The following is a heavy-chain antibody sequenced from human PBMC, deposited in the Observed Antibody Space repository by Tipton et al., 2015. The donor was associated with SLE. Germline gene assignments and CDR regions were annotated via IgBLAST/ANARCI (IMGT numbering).Heavy chain of an antibody. D-gene: IGHD6-19*01. CDR1: GGSFSGYY. Sequence: TLSLTCAVYGGSFSGYYWSWIRQPPGKGLEWIGSIYYSGSTYYNPSLKSRVTISVDTSKNQFSLKLSSVTAADTAVYYCARSGWRGVDYWGQGTLVTVSS. J-gene: IGHJ4*02. V-gene: IGHV4-34*01. CDR3: ARSGWRGVDY. CDR2: IYYSGST.